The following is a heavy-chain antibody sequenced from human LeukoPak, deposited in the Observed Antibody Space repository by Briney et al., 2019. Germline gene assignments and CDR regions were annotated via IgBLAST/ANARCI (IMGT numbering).Heavy chain of an antibody. J-gene: IGHJ5*02. Sequence: GGSLRLSCAASGFTFSNAWMSWVRQAPGKGLEWVGRIKSKTDGGATDYAAPVKGRFTISRDDSKNTLYLQMNSLKTEDTAVYYCAKYGYSYGYGWFDPWGQGTLVTVSS. CDR1: GFTFSNAW. D-gene: IGHD5-18*01. V-gene: IGHV3-15*01. CDR3: AKYGYSYGYGWFDP. CDR2: IKSKTDGGAT.